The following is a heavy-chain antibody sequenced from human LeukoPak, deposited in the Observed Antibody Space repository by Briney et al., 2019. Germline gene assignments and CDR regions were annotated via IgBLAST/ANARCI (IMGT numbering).Heavy chain of an antibody. CDR1: GGSISNKY. Sequence: PSETLSLTCTVSGGSISNKYWSWIRQPPGKGLEWMGYIYYSGSTNYNPSLKSRVTISVDTSKNQVSLKLSSVTAADTAVYYCARGRDSSGWYRPKNWFDPWGQGTLVTVSS. J-gene: IGHJ5*02. D-gene: IGHD6-19*01. CDR3: ARGRDSSGWYRPKNWFDP. V-gene: IGHV4-59*12. CDR2: IYYSGST.